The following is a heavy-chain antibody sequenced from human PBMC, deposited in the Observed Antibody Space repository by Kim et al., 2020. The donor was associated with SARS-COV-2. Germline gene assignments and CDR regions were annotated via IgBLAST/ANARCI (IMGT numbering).Heavy chain of an antibody. Sequence: ASVKVSCKASGYTFTSYDINWVLQATGQGLEWMGWMNPNSGNTGYAQKFQGRVTMTRNTSISTAYMEVSSLRSEDTAVYYCARVRISLERHLNWFDPWGQGTVVTVSS. D-gene: IGHD1-1*01. CDR3: ARVRISLERHLNWFDP. CDR2: MNPNSGNT. J-gene: IGHJ5*02. CDR1: GYTFTSYD. V-gene: IGHV1-8*01.